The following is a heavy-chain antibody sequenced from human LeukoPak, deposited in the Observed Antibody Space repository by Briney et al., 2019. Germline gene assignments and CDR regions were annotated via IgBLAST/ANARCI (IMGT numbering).Heavy chain of an antibody. J-gene: IGHJ6*02. CDR3: ASDSPYYGMDV. Sequence: TGGSLRLSCAASGFPFSSYWMHWVRQVPGKGLLWVSRINSDGSATIYADSVRGRFTISRDNDKNTLYLQMSGLRVEDTAVYHCASDSPYYGMDVWGQGTTVTVSS. CDR1: GFPFSSYW. CDR2: INSDGSAT. V-gene: IGHV3-74*01.